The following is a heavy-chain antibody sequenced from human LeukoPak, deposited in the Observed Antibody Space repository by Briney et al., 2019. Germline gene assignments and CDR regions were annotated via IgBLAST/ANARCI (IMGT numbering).Heavy chain of an antibody. CDR2: ISGSGVTT. Sequence: TGGSLRLSCAASGFIFSNHAMSWVRQTPGKGLEWVSGISGSGVTTYDADSVKGRFTVSRDNSKNTLYLQMNSLRAEDTAVYYCAKDRTTMIVVVITWWGQGTLVTVSS. V-gene: IGHV3-23*01. CDR1: GFIFSNHA. D-gene: IGHD3-22*01. CDR3: AKDRTTMIVVVITW. J-gene: IGHJ4*02.